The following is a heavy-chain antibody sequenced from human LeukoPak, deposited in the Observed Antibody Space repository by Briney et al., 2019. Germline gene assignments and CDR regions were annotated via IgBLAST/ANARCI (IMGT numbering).Heavy chain of an antibody. V-gene: IGHV4-34*01. Sequence: SETLSLTCAVYGGSFSGAYWRWIRQPPGKGLEWIGEINHYGSTSYNPSLKSRVTISVDTSKYQFSLNLNSVTAADTAVYYCARCGYDHKYYYYMDVWGKGTTVTVSS. J-gene: IGHJ6*03. CDR1: GGSFSGAY. CDR2: INHYGST. CDR3: ARCGYDHKYYYYMDV. D-gene: IGHD5-12*01.